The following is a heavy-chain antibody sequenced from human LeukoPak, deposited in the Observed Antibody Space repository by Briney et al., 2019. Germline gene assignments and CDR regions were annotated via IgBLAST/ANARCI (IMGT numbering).Heavy chain of an antibody. D-gene: IGHD6-19*01. J-gene: IGHJ4*02. V-gene: IGHV1-3*01. CDR3: ARLKAREWLAPIDY. CDR2: INAGNGNT. CDR1: GYTFTSYA. Sequence: ASVKVSCKASGYTFTSYAMHWVRQAPGQRLEWMGWINAGNGNTKYSQKFRGRVTITRDTSASTAYMELSSLRSEDTAVYYCARLKAREWLAPIDYWGQGTLVTVSS.